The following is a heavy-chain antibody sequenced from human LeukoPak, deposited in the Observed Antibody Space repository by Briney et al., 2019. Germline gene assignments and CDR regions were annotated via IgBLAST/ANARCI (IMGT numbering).Heavy chain of an antibody. CDR3: ARATYDSSGHAY. V-gene: IGHV4-59*01. Sequence: SETLSLTCTVSGDSITNYYCSWIRQPPGKGLEWIGYIYYSGSTNYNPSLKSRVTISVDTSKNQFSLRLTSVTAADTAVYYCARATYDSSGHAYWGQGTLVTVSS. CDR1: GDSITNYY. CDR2: IYYSGST. D-gene: IGHD3-22*01. J-gene: IGHJ4*02.